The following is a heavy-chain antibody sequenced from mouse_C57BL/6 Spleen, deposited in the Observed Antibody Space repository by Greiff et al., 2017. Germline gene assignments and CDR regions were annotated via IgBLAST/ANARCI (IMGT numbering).Heavy chain of an antibody. D-gene: IGHD1-1*01. V-gene: IGHV1-64*01. CDR2: IHPNSGST. CDR1: GYTFTSYW. CDR3: ARSLYYYGSSHYAMDY. Sequence: QVQLQQPGAELVKPGASVKLSCKASGYTFTSYWMHWVKQRPGQGLEWIGMIHPNSGSTNYNEKFKSKATLTVDKSSSTAYMQLSSLTSEDSAVYYCARSLYYYGSSHYAMDYWGQGTSVTVSS. J-gene: IGHJ4*01.